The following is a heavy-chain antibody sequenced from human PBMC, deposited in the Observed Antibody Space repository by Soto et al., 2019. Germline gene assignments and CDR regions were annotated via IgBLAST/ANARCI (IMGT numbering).Heavy chain of an antibody. CDR3: ARDDGREGLGVLRYFGSQHY. Sequence: GGSLRLSCAASGFTFSSYAMHWVRQAPGKGLEWVAVISYDGSNKYYADSVKGRFTISRDNSKNTLYLQMNSLRAEDTAVYYCARDDGREGLGVLRYFGSQHYRGQAPLVTLSS. CDR1: GFTFSSYA. V-gene: IGHV3-30-3*01. CDR2: ISYDGSNK. D-gene: IGHD3-9*01. J-gene: IGHJ4*02.